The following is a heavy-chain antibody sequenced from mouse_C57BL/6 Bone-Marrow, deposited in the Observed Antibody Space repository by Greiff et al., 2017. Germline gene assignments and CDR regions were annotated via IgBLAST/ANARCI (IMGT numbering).Heavy chain of an antibody. D-gene: IGHD5-1-1*01. CDR2: ISSGGSYT. J-gene: IGHJ3*01. CDR1: GFTFSSYG. V-gene: IGHV5-6*02. Sequence: EVMLVESGGDLVKPGGSLKLSCAASGFTFSSYGMSWVRQTPDKRLEWVATISSGGSYTYYPDSVKGRFTISRDNAKNTLYLQMSSLKSEDTAMYYCASHTYWFAYWGQGTLVTVSA. CDR3: ASHTYWFAY.